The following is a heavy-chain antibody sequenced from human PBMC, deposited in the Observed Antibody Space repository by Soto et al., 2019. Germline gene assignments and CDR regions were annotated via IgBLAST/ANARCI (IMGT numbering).Heavy chain of an antibody. V-gene: IGHV1-3*05. CDR2: INAGNGNT. CDR1: GYTFTNYA. Sequence: QVQLVQSGAEEKKPGASVKVSCKASGYTFTNYAMHWVRQAPGQRLEWMGWINAGNGNTKYSQKFQARVTITRDTSASAAYIELSSLRSEDTTVYYCARGFPLWFDAWGQGTLVTVSS. D-gene: IGHD3-16*02. J-gene: IGHJ5*02. CDR3: ARGFPLWFDA.